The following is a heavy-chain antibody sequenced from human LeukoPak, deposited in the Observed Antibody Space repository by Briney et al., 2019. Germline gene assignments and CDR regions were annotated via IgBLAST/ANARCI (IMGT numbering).Heavy chain of an antibody. Sequence: GGSLRLSCAASGFTFSSYGMSWVRQAPGKGLEWVSAISGSGGSTYYADSVKGRFTISRDNSKNTLYLQMNSLRAEDTAVYYCAKEMYYYDSSGANFDYWGQGTLVTVSS. J-gene: IGHJ4*02. CDR3: AKEMYYYDSSGANFDY. V-gene: IGHV3-23*01. CDR2: ISGSGGST. CDR1: GFTFSSYG. D-gene: IGHD3-22*01.